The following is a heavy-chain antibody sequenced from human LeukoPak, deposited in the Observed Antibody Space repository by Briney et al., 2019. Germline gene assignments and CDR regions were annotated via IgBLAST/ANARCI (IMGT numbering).Heavy chain of an antibody. Sequence: GGSLRLSCAASGFTLTTYWMHWVRQAPGKGLVWVSRLKSDGSSTSYADSVKGRFTISRDNAKNTLYLQMNSLRAEDTAVYYCARDFGPLDWLDVWGQGTTVTVSS. CDR2: LKSDGSST. J-gene: IGHJ6*02. CDR3: ARDFGPLDWLDV. CDR1: GFTLTTYW. D-gene: IGHD3-9*01. V-gene: IGHV3-74*01.